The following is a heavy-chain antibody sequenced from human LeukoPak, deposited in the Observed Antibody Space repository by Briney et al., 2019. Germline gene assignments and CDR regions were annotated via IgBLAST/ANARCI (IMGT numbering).Heavy chain of an antibody. V-gene: IGHV3-74*01. Sequence: PGGSLRLSCAASGFNFASNWMHWVRQTPGKGLMWVSRINSGGSGTSYADSVEGRFTISRDNAKNTLYLQMNSLRAEDTAVYYCARRVVVPAAPYYFDYWGQGTLVTVSS. D-gene: IGHD2-2*01. CDR2: INSGGSGT. CDR1: GFNFASNW. CDR3: ARRVVVPAAPYYFDY. J-gene: IGHJ4*02.